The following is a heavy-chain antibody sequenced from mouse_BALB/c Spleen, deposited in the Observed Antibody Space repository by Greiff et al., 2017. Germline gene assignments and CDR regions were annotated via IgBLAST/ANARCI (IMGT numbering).Heavy chain of an antibody. D-gene: IGHD1-1*01. Sequence: QVHVKQSGPELVKPGASVKISCKASGYTFTNYWLGWVKQRPGHGLEWIGDIYPGGGYTNYNEKFKGKATLTADTSSSTAYMQLSSLTSEDSAVYFCARFSSSYYFDYWGQGTTLTVSS. V-gene: IGHV1-63*02. CDR3: ARFSSSYYFDY. CDR2: IYPGGGYT. CDR1: GYTFTNYW. J-gene: IGHJ2*01.